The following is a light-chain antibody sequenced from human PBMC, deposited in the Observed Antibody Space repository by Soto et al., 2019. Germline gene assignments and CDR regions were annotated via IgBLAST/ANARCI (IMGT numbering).Light chain of an antibody. CDR1: QSVSSSY. V-gene: IGKV3-20*01. Sequence: EIVMTQSPATLSVSPGERATLPGRASQSVSSSYLAWYQQKPGQAPRLLIYGASSRATGIPDRFSGSGSGTDFTLTISRLEPEDFAVYYCQQYGSSRTFGQGTKVDIK. J-gene: IGKJ1*01. CDR2: GAS. CDR3: QQYGSSRT.